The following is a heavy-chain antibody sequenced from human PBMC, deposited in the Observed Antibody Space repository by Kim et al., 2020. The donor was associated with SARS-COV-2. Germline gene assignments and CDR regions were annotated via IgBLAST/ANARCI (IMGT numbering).Heavy chain of an antibody. J-gene: IGHJ4*02. Sequence: TGRFTISRDNLKNTLYLKMDSLRAEDTAVYCCAKGAGYSGSWYGDYWGQGTLVTVSS. CDR3: AKGAGYSGSWYGDY. D-gene: IGHD6-13*01. V-gene: IGHV3-33*06.